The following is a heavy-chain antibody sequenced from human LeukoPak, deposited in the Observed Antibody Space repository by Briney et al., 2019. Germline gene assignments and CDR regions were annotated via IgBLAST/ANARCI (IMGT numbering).Heavy chain of an antibody. CDR2: ISAYNGNT. CDR1: GGTFSSYA. J-gene: IGHJ4*02. CDR3: ARDSAVAGTRAWD. V-gene: IGHV1-18*01. D-gene: IGHD6-19*01. Sequence: ASVKVSCKASGGTFSSYAISWVRQAPGQGLEWMGWISAYNGNTNYAQKLQGRVTMTTDTSTSTAYMELRSLRSDDTAVYYCARDSAVAGTRAWDWGQGTLVTVSS.